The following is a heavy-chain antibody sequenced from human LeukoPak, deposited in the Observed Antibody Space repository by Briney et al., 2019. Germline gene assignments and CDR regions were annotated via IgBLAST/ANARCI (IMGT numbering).Heavy chain of an antibody. Sequence: SETLSLTCTVSGDSISSGAYYWSWIRQPAGKGLEWIGRIYSNGNTNYKPSLKSRVTISLDTSKRQFSLQLTSVTAADTAMHYCARDSVSWFGFDSWGQGTLVTVSS. V-gene: IGHV4-61*02. J-gene: IGHJ5*01. CDR3: ARDSVSWFGFDS. CDR2: IYSNGNT. CDR1: GDSISSGAYY. D-gene: IGHD3-10*01.